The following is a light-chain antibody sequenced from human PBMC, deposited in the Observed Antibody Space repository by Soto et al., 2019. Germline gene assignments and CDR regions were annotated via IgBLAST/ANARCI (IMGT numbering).Light chain of an antibody. CDR2: GNI. CDR3: QSYDSSLTVV. J-gene: IGLJ2*01. Sequence: QSVLTQPPSVSGAPGQRVTISCTGSSSNIGAGYDVHWYQQVPGTAPKLLIYGNINRPSGVPDRSSGSKSGTSASLAITGLQADDEADDYCQSYDSSLTVVFGGGTKLTVL. CDR1: SSNIGAGYD. V-gene: IGLV1-40*01.